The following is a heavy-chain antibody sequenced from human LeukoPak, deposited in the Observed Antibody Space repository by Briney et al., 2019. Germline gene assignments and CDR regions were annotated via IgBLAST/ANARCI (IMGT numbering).Heavy chain of an antibody. CDR2: ISYDGSNK. CDR1: GFTFSSFG. J-gene: IGHJ4*02. V-gene: IGHV3-30*18. Sequence: GGSLRLPCAASGFTFSSFGIHWVRQAPGKGLEWVAIISYDGSNKYYADSVKGRFTISRDNSKNTLYLQMNSLRAEDTALYYCAKEHNSGYYYFDYWGRGTLVTVSS. CDR3: AKEHNSGYYYFDY. D-gene: IGHD6-19*01.